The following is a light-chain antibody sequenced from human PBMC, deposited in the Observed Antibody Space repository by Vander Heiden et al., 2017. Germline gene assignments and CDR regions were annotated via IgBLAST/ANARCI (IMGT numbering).Light chain of an antibody. CDR2: GAS. Sequence: EIVMTQSPATLSVSPGERATLSCRATQSVSSNLAWYQQKPGQAPRLLIYGASTRATGIPARFSGSGSGTEFTLTISSRQSEDFAVYYCQQYNNWPPITFGQGTRMEIK. J-gene: IGKJ5*01. CDR1: QSVSSN. V-gene: IGKV3-15*01. CDR3: QQYNNWPPIT.